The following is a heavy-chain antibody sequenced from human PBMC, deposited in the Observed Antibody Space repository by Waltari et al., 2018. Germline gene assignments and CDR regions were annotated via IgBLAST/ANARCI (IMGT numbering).Heavy chain of an antibody. J-gene: IGHJ4*02. Sequence: EVQVVESGGGLVQPGGSLRLSCAASGFTFSNYWMTWVRRAPGKGLEWGANINQDGKGLHYVDAVRGRFTISRDNAKNSMFLQMNSLRAEDTAVYYCARVPLPWYLDYWGQGTLVTVSS. CDR1: GFTFSNYW. CDR2: INQDGKGL. CDR3: ARVPLPWYLDY. V-gene: IGHV3-7*01.